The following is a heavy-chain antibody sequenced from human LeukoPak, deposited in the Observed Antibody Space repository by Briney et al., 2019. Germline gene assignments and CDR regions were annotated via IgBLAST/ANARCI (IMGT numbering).Heavy chain of an antibody. CDR1: GGSISSNSYY. J-gene: IGHJ4*02. CDR2: IYTSGST. V-gene: IGHV4-61*02. D-gene: IGHD3-3*01. CDR3: AREPGLESRFDY. Sequence: PSETLSLTCTVSGGSISSNSYYWSWIRQPAGKGLEWIGRIYTSGSTNYNPSLKSRVTISVDTSKNRFSLKLSSVTAADTAVYYCAREPGLESRFDYWGQGTLVTVSS.